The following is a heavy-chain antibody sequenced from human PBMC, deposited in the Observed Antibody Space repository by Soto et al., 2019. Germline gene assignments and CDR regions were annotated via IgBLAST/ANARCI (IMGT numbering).Heavy chain of an antibody. D-gene: IGHD3-9*01. V-gene: IGHV3-23*03. CDR3: ATSTGYYPPLPFDY. J-gene: IGHJ4*02. CDR2: IYSGGST. Sequence: GGSLRLSCAASGFTFSSYAISWVRQAPGKGLEWVSVIYSGGSTYYADSVKGRFTISRDNSKNTLSLQMNSLRVEDTAVYYCATSTGYYPPLPFDYWGQGT. CDR1: GFTFSSYA.